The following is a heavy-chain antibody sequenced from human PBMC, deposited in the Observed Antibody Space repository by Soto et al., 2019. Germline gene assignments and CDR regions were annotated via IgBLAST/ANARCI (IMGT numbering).Heavy chain of an antibody. J-gene: IGHJ4*02. V-gene: IGHV4-59*01. CDR3: ARGSGWLDY. D-gene: IGHD6-19*01. CDR1: GTSSSHYY. Sequence: PSETLSLTCTISGTSSSHYYWTWIRQPPGGGLEWIGYAFYDGDADYNPSLEARVTMSVDASKNLVSLNLKSVTAADTARYYCARGSGWLDYWAPGSLVTVSS. CDR2: AFYDGDA.